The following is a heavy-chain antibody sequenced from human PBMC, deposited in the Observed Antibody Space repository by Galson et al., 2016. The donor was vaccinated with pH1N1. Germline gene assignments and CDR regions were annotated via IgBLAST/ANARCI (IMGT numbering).Heavy chain of an antibody. V-gene: IGHV3-74*01. CDR3: AFDTVPNGADH. CDR1: GFTFSSYA. CDR2: INSDGSST. D-gene: IGHD4-17*01. J-gene: IGHJ5*02. Sequence: SLRLSCAVSGFTFSSYAMNWVRQAPGKGLVWVSRINSDGSSTSYADSVKGRFTISRDTSKNMLFLHMNTLRAEDTALYYCAFDTVPNGADHWGQGTLVTVSS.